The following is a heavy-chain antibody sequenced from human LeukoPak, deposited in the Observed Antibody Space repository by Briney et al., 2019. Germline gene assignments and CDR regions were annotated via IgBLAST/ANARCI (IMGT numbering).Heavy chain of an antibody. V-gene: IGHV3-7*01. D-gene: IGHD1-26*01. CDR1: GFTFSSYW. J-gene: IGHJ4*02. CDR2: IKQDGSEK. CDR3: ARGPPLRRYYFDY. Sequence: GGSLRLSCAASGFTFSSYWMSWVRQAPGKGLEWVANIKQDGSEKYYVDSVKGRFTISRDNAKNSLYLQMNSLRAEDTAVYYCARGPPLRRYYFDYWGQGTLVTVSS.